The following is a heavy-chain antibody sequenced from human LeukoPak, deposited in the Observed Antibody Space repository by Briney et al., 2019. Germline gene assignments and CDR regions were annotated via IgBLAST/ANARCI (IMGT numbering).Heavy chain of an antibody. CDR3: ARDSSDPTVTGHAFDY. CDR1: GFTFSSYS. Sequence: GGSLRLSCAASGFTFSSYSMNWVRQAPGKGLEWVSSISSSSSYIYYADSVKGRFTISRDNAKNSLYLQMNSLRAEGTAVYYCARDSSDPTVTGHAFDYWGQGTLVTVSS. V-gene: IGHV3-21*01. D-gene: IGHD4-17*01. CDR2: ISSSSSYI. J-gene: IGHJ4*02.